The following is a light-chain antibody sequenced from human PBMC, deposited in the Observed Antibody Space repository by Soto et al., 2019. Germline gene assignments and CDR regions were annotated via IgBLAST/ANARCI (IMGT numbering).Light chain of an antibody. CDR3: QEYGSCPWT. J-gene: IGKJ1*01. V-gene: IGKV3-20*01. CDR2: VAS. CDR1: QSVSSSF. Sequence: EIVLTQSPGTLSLSPGARATLSCRASQSVSSSFLAWYQQKPCQAPSLLIDVASTRATGIPDRFSGSGSGTDFTFTISGLEPDDFAVYYCQEYGSCPWTFGQGTKVVI.